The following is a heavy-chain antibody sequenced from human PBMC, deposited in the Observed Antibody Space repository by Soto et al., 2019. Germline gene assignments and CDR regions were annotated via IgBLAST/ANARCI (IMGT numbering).Heavy chain of an antibody. D-gene: IGHD6-6*01. Sequence: LSLTCTVSGGSISSCGYYWTWIRQHPGKGLEWIGYNYYSGITYYNPSLKSRVTISLDTSKNQFSLKLSSVTAADTAVYYCARGSSIAGLYYGMDVWGQGTTVTVSS. J-gene: IGHJ6*02. CDR3: ARGSSIAGLYYGMDV. CDR1: GGSISSCGYY. V-gene: IGHV4-31*03. CDR2: NYYSGIT.